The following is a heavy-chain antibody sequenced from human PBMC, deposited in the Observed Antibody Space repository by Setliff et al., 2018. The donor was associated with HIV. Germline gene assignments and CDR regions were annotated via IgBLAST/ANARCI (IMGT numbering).Heavy chain of an antibody. J-gene: IGHJ2*01. CDR1: GSTFTDYY. CDR3: ARDDHYYDSGSFYSDWYFDL. CDR2: VDPEDGET. Sequence: ASVKVSCKASGSTFTDYYMHWVQQAPGKGLEWMGRVDPEDGETIYAEKFQGRVTITADESTYTADMELSSLRSEDTAVYYCARDDHYYDSGSFYSDWYFDLWGRGTLVTVSS. D-gene: IGHD3-10*01. V-gene: IGHV1-69-2*01.